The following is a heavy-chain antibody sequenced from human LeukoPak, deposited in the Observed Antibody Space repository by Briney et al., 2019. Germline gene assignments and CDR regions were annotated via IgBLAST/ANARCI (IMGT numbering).Heavy chain of an antibody. CDR3: ARRGSWTYYYAMDV. Sequence: PSETLSLTCDVSGGSFNDHYWSWIRQAPGKGLEWIGEIRHSGSTNYNPSLKGRVTVSVDTSKNQFSLRLTSVTAADTAVYYCARRGSWTYYYAMDVWGQGTTVTVSS. D-gene: IGHD6-13*01. CDR1: GGSFNDHY. V-gene: IGHV4-34*01. CDR2: IRHSGST. J-gene: IGHJ6*02.